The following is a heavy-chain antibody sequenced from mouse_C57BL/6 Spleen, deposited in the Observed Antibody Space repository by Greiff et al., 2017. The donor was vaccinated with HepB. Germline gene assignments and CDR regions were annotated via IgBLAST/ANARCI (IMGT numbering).Heavy chain of an antibody. J-gene: IGHJ2*01. CDR2: INPSNGGT. CDR3: ARPFYYGSRAEYYFDY. CDR1: GYTFTSYW. D-gene: IGHD1-1*01. V-gene: IGHV1-53*01. Sequence: VQLQQPGTELVKPGASVKLSCKASGYTFTSYWMHWVKQRPGQGLEWIGNINPSNGGTNYNEKFKSKATLTVDKSSSTAYMQLSSLTSEDSAVYYCARPFYYGSRAEYYFDYWGQGTTLTVSS.